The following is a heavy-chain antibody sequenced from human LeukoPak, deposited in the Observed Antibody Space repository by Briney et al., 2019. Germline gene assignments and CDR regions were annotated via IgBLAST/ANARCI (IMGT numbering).Heavy chain of an antibody. J-gene: IGHJ4*02. V-gene: IGHV3-21*01. CDR2: ISSSSSYI. CDR1: GFTFSSYS. CDR3: ARDPSPPHYYDSKGRNY. D-gene: IGHD3-22*01. Sequence: GGSLRLSCVASGFTFSSYSMSWVRQAPGKGLEWVSSISSSSSYIYYADSVKGRFTISRDNAKNSLYLQMNSLRAEDTAVYYCARDPSPPHYYDSKGRNYWGQGTLVTVSS.